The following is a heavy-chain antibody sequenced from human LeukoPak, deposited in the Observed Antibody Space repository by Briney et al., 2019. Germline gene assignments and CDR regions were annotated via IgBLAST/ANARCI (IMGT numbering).Heavy chain of an antibody. CDR2: IYHSGST. CDR1: GYSISSSYY. V-gene: IGHV4-38-2*01. Sequence: SETLSLTCAVSGYSISSSYYWGWIRQPPGKGLEWIGSIYHSGSTYYNPSLKSRVTISVDTSKNQFSLKLSSVTAADTAVYYCARGSRVGATFLFDYWGQGTLVTVSS. D-gene: IGHD1-26*01. J-gene: IGHJ4*02. CDR3: ARGSRVGATFLFDY.